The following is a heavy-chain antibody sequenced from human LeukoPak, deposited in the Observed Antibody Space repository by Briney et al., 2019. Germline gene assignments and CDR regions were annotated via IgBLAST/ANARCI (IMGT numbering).Heavy chain of an antibody. CDR1: GFTFSSYS. CDR3: ARRTYYYSSGSWASDY. J-gene: IGHJ4*02. CDR2: IYTSDTT. D-gene: IGHD3-10*01. V-gene: IGHV3-66*01. Sequence: GGSLRLSCAASGFTFSSYSMNWFRQAPGKGLEWVSVIYTSDTTYYADSVKGRFTISRDNSKNTLYLHMNNLRAEDTAVYYCARRTYYYSSGSWASDYWGQGTLVTVSS.